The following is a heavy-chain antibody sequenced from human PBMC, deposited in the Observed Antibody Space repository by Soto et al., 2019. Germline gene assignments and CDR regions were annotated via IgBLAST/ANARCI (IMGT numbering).Heavy chain of an antibody. CDR1: GFPFADYA. CDR3: AKDVQPGSGYIFDY. D-gene: IGHD3-3*01. Sequence: GGSLRLSCAASGFPFADYAMHWVRQAPGKGLEWVSGISWNSGSIGYADSVKGRFTISRDNAKNSLYLQMNSLRAEDTALYYCAKDVQPGSGYIFDYWVKGTLVTVSS. CDR2: ISWNSGSI. J-gene: IGHJ4*02. V-gene: IGHV3-9*01.